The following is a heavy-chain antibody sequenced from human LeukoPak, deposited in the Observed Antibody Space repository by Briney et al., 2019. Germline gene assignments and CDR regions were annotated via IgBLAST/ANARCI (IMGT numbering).Heavy chain of an antibody. V-gene: IGHV3-21*01. Sequence: GGSLRLSCAASGFTFSSYSMNWVRQAPGKGLEWVSSISSSSSYIYYADSVKGRFTISRDNAKNSLYLQMNSLRAEDTAVYYCARDQNYYDSSGYPNYFDYWGQGTLVTVSS. CDR1: GFTFSSYS. CDR3: ARDQNYYDSSGYPNYFDY. D-gene: IGHD3-22*01. CDR2: ISSSSSYI. J-gene: IGHJ4*02.